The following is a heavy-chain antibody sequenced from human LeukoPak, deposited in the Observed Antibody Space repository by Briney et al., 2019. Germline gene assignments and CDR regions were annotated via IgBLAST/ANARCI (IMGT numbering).Heavy chain of an antibody. V-gene: IGHV4-4*07. CDR3: ARDRRSGSYYDWFDP. J-gene: IGHJ5*02. CDR1: GGSISSYY. D-gene: IGHD1-26*01. CDR2: IYTSGST. Sequence: PSETLSLTCTVSGGSISSYYWSWIRQPAGEGLEWIGRIYTSGSTNYNPSLKSRVTMSVDTSKNQFSLKLSSVTAADTAVYYCARDRRSGSYYDWFDPWGQGTLVTVSS.